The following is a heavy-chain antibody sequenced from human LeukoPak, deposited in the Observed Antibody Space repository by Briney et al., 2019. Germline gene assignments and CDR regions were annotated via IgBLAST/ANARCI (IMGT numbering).Heavy chain of an antibody. CDR1: GGSFSGYY. V-gene: IGHV4-34*01. Sequence: SETLSLTCAVYGGSFSGYYWSWIRQPPGKGLEWIGEINHSGSTNYNPSLKSRVTISVDTSKNQFSLKLSSVTAAAKAVYYCARRYYSGSGRAFDYWGQGTLVTVSS. D-gene: IGHD3-10*01. CDR3: ARRYYSGSGRAFDY. CDR2: INHSGST. J-gene: IGHJ4*02.